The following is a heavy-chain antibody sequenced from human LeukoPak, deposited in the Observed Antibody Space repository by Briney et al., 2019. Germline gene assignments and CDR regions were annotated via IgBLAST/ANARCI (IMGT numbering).Heavy chain of an antibody. CDR2: IKQDGSEK. CDR3: ARDPNWNREKDMDV. J-gene: IGHJ6*03. Sequence: GGSLRLSCAASGFTFSSYWMSWVRQAPGKGPEWVANIKQDGSEKYYVDSVKGRFTISRDNAKNSLYLQMNSLRAEDTAVYYCARDPNWNREKDMDVWGKGTTVTVSS. CDR1: GFTFSSYW. V-gene: IGHV3-7*01. D-gene: IGHD1-1*01.